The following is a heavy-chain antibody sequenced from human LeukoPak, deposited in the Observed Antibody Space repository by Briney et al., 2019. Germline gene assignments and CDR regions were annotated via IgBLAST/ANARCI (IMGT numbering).Heavy chain of an antibody. D-gene: IGHD3-22*01. CDR3: AKEQNYYDSSGYYPESFDY. V-gene: IGHV3-23*01. CDR2: ISGSGGST. CDR1: GFTFSSYA. J-gene: IGHJ4*02. Sequence: GGSLGLSCAASGFTFSSYAMSWVRQAPGKGLEWVSAISGSGGSTYYADSVKGRFTISRDNSKNTLYLQMNSLRAEDTAVYYCAKEQNYYDSSGYYPESFDYWGQGTLVTVSS.